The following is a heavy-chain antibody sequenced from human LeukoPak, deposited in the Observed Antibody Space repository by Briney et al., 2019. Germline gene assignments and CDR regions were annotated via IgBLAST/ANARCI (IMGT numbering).Heavy chain of an antibody. D-gene: IGHD6-19*01. V-gene: IGHV4-34*01. Sequence: SETLSLTCAVYGGSFSGYYWSWIRQPPGKGLEWIGEINHSGSTNYNPSLKSRVTISVDTSKNQFSLKLSSVTAADTAVYYCARWPSSGWTYFDYWGQGTLVTVSS. J-gene: IGHJ4*02. CDR3: ARWPSSGWTYFDY. CDR2: INHSGST. CDR1: GGSFSGYY.